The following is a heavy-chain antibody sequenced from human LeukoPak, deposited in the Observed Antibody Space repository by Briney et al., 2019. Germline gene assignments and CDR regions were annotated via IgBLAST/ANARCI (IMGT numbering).Heavy chain of an antibody. Sequence: GGSLRLSCTASGFTVSSRYMSWVRQAPGKGLEWVSAIDSGGHTYYADSVKGRFTISRDNSKNKLHLQINSLRAEDTAVYYCARDLVGSSGWWDFDSWGQGTLVTVSS. V-gene: IGHV3-66*01. CDR3: ARDLVGSSGWWDFDS. CDR2: IDSGGHT. CDR1: GFTVSSRY. D-gene: IGHD6-19*01. J-gene: IGHJ4*02.